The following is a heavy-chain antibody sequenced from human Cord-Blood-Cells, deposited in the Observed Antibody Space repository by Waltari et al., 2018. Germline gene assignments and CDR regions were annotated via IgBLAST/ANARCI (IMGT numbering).Heavy chain of an antibody. Sequence: QLQLQESGPGLVKPSETLSLTCTVSGGSISSSSYYWGGTRQPPGKGLEWIGSIYYSGSTYYNPSLKSRVTISVDTSKNQFSLKLSSVTAADTAVYYCARRSSWYNWFDPWGQGTLVTVSS. CDR3: ARRSSWYNWFDP. J-gene: IGHJ5*02. CDR2: IYYSGST. CDR1: GGSISSSSYY. D-gene: IGHD6-13*01. V-gene: IGHV4-39*07.